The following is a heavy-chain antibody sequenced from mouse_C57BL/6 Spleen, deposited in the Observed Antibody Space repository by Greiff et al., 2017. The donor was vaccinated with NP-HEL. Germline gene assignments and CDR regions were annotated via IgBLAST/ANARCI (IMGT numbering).Heavy chain of an antibody. J-gene: IGHJ2*01. Sequence: VQLQQPGAELVMPGASVKLSCKASGYTFTSYWMHWVKQRPGQGLEWIGEIDPSDSYTYYNQKFKGKSTLTVDKSSSTAYMQLSSLTSEDSAVYYCARWDTKGFDYWGQGTTLTVSS. CDR3: ARWDTKGFDY. CDR1: GYTFTSYW. CDR2: IDPSDSYT. V-gene: IGHV1-69*01. D-gene: IGHD4-1*01.